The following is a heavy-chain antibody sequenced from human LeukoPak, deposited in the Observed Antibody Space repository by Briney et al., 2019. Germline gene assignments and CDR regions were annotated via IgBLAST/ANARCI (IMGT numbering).Heavy chain of an antibody. CDR3: AKAASGNWNDVSDY. V-gene: IGHV3-23*01. CDR1: GFTFGTYA. Sequence: GRSLRLSCAASGFTFGTYAMSWVRQAPGKGLEWVSAISGRGASTSYADSVRGRFTISRDNSKNTLYLQMNSLRAEDTAVYYCAKAASGNWNDVSDYWGQGTLVTVSS. CDR2: ISGRGAST. D-gene: IGHD1-20*01. J-gene: IGHJ4*02.